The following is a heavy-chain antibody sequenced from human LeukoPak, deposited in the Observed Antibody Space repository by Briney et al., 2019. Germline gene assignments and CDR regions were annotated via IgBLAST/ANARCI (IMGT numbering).Heavy chain of an antibody. J-gene: IGHJ3*02. CDR3: ARDRYSSGSFDI. CDR2: ISPNSAGT. V-gene: IGHV1-2*02. CDR1: GYTFTDYY. D-gene: IGHD6-19*01. Sequence: VASVKVSCRASGYTFTDYYIHWVRQAPGQGLEWMGWISPNSAGTNQAQKFQGRVTMNRDTSTTTAYMEVNRLASDDTAMYYCARDRYSSGSFDIWGQGTMVTVSS.